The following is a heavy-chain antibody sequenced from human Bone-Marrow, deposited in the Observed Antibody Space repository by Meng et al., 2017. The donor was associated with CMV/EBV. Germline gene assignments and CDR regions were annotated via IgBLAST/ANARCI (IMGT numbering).Heavy chain of an antibody. CDR3: ARGYSYGYTGIDY. D-gene: IGHD5-18*01. CDR1: GGSISSSSYY. J-gene: IGHJ4*02. CDR2: INHSGST. Sequence: SATLSLTCTVSGGSISSSSYYWGWIRQPPGKGLEWIGEINHSGSTNYNPSLKSRVTISVDTSKNQFSLKLSSVTAADTAVYYCARGYSYGYTGIDYWGQGTLVTVSS. V-gene: IGHV4-39*07.